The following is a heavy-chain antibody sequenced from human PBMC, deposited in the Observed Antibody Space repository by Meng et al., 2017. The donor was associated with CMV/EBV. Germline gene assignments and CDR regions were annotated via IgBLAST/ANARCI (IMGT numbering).Heavy chain of an antibody. J-gene: IGHJ6*02. Sequence: LSCAASGFKFSGAGVPWVRQVPGTGLEWSSSINAPPPPPLSRHSLKGRFTISRDNAKKSLYLQMNSLRAEDTALYYCARDRLGMDVWGQGTTVTVSS. V-gene: IGHV3-20*04. CDR1: GFKFSGAG. D-gene: IGHD6-19*01. CDR2: INAPPPPP. CDR3: ARDRLGMDV.